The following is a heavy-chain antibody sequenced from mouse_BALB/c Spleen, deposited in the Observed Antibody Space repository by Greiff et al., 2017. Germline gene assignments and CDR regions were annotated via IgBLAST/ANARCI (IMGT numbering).Heavy chain of an antibody. D-gene: IGHD2-1*01. J-gene: IGHJ3*01. CDR3: ARGGGNYPFAY. CDR1: GYSITSGYY. Sequence: EVHLVESGPGLVKPSQSLSLTCSVTGYSITSGYYWNWIRQFPGNKLEWMGYISYDGSNNYNPSLKNRISITRDTSKNQFFLKLNSVTTEDTATYYCARGGGNYPFAYWGQGTLVTVSA. V-gene: IGHV3-6*02. CDR2: ISYDGSN.